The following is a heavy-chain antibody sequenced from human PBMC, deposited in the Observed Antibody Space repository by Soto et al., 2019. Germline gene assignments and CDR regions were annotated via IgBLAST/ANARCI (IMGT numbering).Heavy chain of an antibody. CDR2: IYPGDSDI. D-gene: IGHD5-18*01. CDR3: ARQVITAMAPSANGMHV. V-gene: IGHV5-51*01. CDR1: GYSFSTYG. Sequence: GESLKISCKGSGYSFSTYGIGWVRQMPGKGLEWMGIIYPGDSDIRYSPSFQGQVTISADKSMSTAYLQWSSLKASDTAMYYCARQVITAMAPSANGMHVWGQAIMVSGSS. J-gene: IGHJ6*02.